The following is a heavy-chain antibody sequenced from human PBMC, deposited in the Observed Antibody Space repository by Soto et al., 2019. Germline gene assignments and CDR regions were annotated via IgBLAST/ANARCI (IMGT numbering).Heavy chain of an antibody. CDR2: ISAYNGNT. J-gene: IGHJ6*02. D-gene: IGHD5-18*01. CDR1: GYTFTSYG. V-gene: IGHV1-18*04. CDR3: ARGHRGYSYGLPEYYYYGMDV. Sequence: ASVKVSCKASGYTFTSYGISWVRQAPGQGLEWMGWISAYNGNTNYAQKLQGRVTMTTDTSTSTAYMELRSLRSDDTAVYYCARGHRGYSYGLPEYYYYGMDVWSQGTTVTVSS.